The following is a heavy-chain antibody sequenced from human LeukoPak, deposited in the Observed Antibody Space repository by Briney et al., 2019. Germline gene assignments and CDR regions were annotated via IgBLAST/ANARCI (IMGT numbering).Heavy chain of an antibody. CDR3: SRSRPKFKDFDY. J-gene: IGHJ4*02. V-gene: IGHV3-30*03. Sequence: QPGRSLRLSCEASGFTFSSYGMRWVRQAPGKGLDWVALISSDRNTKYYADSVKGRFTISRDNSKNTLYLQMNSLRAEDTAVYYCSRSRPKFKDFDYWGQGTLVTVSS. CDR2: ISSDRNTK. CDR1: GFTFSSYG.